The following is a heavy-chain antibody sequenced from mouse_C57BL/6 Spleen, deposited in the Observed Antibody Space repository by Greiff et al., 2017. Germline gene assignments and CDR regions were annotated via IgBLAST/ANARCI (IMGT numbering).Heavy chain of an antibody. V-gene: IGHV1-55*01. Sequence: QVQLKQPGAELVKPGASVKMSCKASGYTFTSYWITWVKQRPGQGLEWIGDIYPGSGSTNYNEKFKSKATLTVDTSSSTAYMQLSSLTSEDSAVYYCARGVYYGSSSFAYWGQGTLVTVSA. CDR3: ARGVYYGSSSFAY. CDR2: IYPGSGST. D-gene: IGHD1-1*01. J-gene: IGHJ3*01. CDR1: GYTFTSYW.